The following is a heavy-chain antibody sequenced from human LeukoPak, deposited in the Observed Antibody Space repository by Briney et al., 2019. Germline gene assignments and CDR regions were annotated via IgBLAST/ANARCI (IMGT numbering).Heavy chain of an antibody. CDR3: ARVYSSGWCFDY. CDR1: GYTFTSYG. D-gene: IGHD6-19*01. J-gene: IGHJ4*02. CDR2: ISAYNGNT. V-gene: IGHV1-18*01. Sequence: ASVKVSCKASGYTFTSYGISWVRQAPGQGLEWMGWISAYNGNTNYAQKLQGRVTITTDTSTSTAYMELRSLRSDDTAVYYCARVYSSGWCFDYWGQGTLVTVSS.